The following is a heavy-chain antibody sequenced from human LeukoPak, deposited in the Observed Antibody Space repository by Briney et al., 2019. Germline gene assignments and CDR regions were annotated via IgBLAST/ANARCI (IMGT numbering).Heavy chain of an antibody. V-gene: IGHV5-51*01. D-gene: IGHD3-10*01. CDR3: ARHVDYYASGTYYAYGLDV. CDR1: GYSFGTHW. CDR2: IHPGESDI. Sequence: ESLKISCKGSGYSFGTHWIGWVRQMPGKGLEWMGIIHPGESDIRYNPSFQGQITMSADKSISTAYLQWSSLRASDTAMYYCARHVDYYASGTYYAYGLDVWGQGTTVTVSS. J-gene: IGHJ6*02.